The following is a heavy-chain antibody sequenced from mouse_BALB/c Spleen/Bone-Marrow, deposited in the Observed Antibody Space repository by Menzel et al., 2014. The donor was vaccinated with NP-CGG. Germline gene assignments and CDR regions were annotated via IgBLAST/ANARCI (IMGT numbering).Heavy chain of an antibody. CDR1: GFNIXDTY. CDR3: ARWEYYAMDH. D-gene: IGHD4-1*01. J-gene: IGHJ4*01. V-gene: IGHV14-3*02. CDR2: IDPVNGNT. Sequence: VQLQQPGAELVKPGASVKLSCTASGFNIXDTYMHWVKQRPEQGLEWIGRIDPVNGNTKYDPKFQGKATITADTSSNTAYLQLSSLTSEDTAVYYCARWEYYAMDHWGQGTSVTVSS.